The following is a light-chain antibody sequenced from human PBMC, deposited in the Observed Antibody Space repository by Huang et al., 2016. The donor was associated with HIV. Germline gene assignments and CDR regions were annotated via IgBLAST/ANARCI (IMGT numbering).Light chain of an antibody. J-gene: IGKJ1*01. CDR1: QSVTGT. CDR2: GAS. Sequence: EIVLTQSPGTLSLSPGERATLSCTASQSVTGTLAWYQQRPGQPPRLLIYGASTRAPYVPARFSGMGSGTDFTLTISSVRAEDSALYYCQQYNAWPSTWTFGQGTKMEIK. V-gene: IGKV3-15*01. CDR3: QQYNAWPSTWT.